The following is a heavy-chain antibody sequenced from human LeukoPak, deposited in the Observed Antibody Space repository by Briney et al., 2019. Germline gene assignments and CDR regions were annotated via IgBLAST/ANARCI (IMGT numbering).Heavy chain of an antibody. D-gene: IGHD3-10*01. CDR2: IYPGDSGT. Sequence: GESLKISCKGSGYSFTSYWIVWVRQMPGKGLEWMGIIYPGDSGTRYSPSLQGQVTISADKSISTAYLQWSSLKASDSAMYYCARRYYYGSGSLYGMDVWGQGTTVTVSS. CDR3: ARRYYYGSGSLYGMDV. V-gene: IGHV5-51*01. CDR1: GYSFTSYW. J-gene: IGHJ6*02.